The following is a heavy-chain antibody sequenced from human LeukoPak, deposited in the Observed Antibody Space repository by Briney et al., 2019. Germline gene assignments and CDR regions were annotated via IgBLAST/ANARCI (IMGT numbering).Heavy chain of an antibody. CDR1: GYSISSGYY. CDR2: IYHSGST. J-gene: IGHJ4*02. Sequence: PSETLSLPRTVSGYSISSGYYWGWIRQPPGEGLEWIGSIYHSGSTYYNPSLKSRVTISVDTSKNQFSLKLSSVTAADTAVYYCARGGKTYYFDYWGQGTLVTVSS. CDR3: ARGGKTYYFDY. V-gene: IGHV4-38-2*02.